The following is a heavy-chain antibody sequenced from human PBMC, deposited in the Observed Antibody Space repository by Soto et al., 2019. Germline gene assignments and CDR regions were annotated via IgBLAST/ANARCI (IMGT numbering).Heavy chain of an antibody. J-gene: IGHJ6*02. CDR3: AMLDNYVTPTPQDV. Sequence: QVQLVQSGDEVRKPGSSVKVSCKASGYIFVNYGIAWVRQAPGQGLEWMGWISPYSGNTNYASKVQGRLTMTTDTYTSTAYMDLGSLTSDDTAVYYCAMLDNYVTPTPQDVWGQGTTVTVSS. CDR1: GYIFVNYG. V-gene: IGHV1-18*01. CDR2: ISPYSGNT. D-gene: IGHD3-16*01.